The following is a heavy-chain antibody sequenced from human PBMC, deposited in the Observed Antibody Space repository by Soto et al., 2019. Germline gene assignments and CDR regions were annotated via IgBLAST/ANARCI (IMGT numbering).Heavy chain of an antibody. CDR3: ARQHIAVAGSNPFDY. Sequence: QLQLQESGPGLVKPSETLSLTCTVSGGSISSSSYYWGWIRQPLGKGLEWIGSIYYSGSTYYNPSLKSRVTISVDTSKNQFSLKLSSVTAADTAVYYCARQHIAVAGSNPFDYWGQGTLVTVSS. CDR2: IYYSGST. J-gene: IGHJ4*02. CDR1: GGSISSSSYY. V-gene: IGHV4-39*01. D-gene: IGHD6-19*01.